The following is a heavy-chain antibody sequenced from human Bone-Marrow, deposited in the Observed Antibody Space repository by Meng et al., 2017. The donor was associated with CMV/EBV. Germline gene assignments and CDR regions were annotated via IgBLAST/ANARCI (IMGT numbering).Heavy chain of an antibody. D-gene: IGHD3-16*01. J-gene: IGHJ5*02. CDR1: GGSVTMNDYY. CDR2: IYYNGDT. V-gene: IGHV4-30-4*08. Sequence: SETLSLTCTVSGGSVTMNDYYWGWVRQPPGEGLEWIGYIYYNGDTYYNPSLKGRASISVDTSKNNFSLNVTSVTAADTATYYCGRDGQGAWGQGTPVTVSS. CDR3: GRDGQGA.